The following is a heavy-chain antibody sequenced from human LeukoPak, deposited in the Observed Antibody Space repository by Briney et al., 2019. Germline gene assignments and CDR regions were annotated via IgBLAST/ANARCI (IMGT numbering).Heavy chain of an antibody. Sequence: PGGSLRLSCAASGFTFSNYAMSWVRQAPGKGLEWVSAISGSASSTYYADSVKGRFTISRDNSKNTLYLQMNSLRAEDTALYYCAKDLDHDYDDYGLDYWGQGTLVTVSS. V-gene: IGHV3-23*01. CDR1: GFTFSNYA. CDR3: AKDLDHDYDDYGLDY. D-gene: IGHD4-17*01. CDR2: ISGSASST. J-gene: IGHJ4*02.